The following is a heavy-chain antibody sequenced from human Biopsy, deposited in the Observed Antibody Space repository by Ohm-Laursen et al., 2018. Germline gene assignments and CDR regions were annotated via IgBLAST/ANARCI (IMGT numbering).Heavy chain of an antibody. D-gene: IGHD1-26*01. J-gene: IGHJ3*02. CDR1: SGSVSSGSYY. V-gene: IGHV4-61*01. CDR3: ARGTGRYYVYGAFDI. Sequence: SETLSLTCTVSSGSVSSGSYYWSWIRQPPGKGLEWNGYIYYSGSTNYNPSLKSRFTMSVDTSKNQFSVNLRSVTATDTAVYYCARGTGRYYVYGAFDIWGQGTVVTVSS. CDR2: IYYSGST.